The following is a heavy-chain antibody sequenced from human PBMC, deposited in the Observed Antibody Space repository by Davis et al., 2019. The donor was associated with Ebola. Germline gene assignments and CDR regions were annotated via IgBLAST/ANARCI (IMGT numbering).Heavy chain of an antibody. Sequence: GSSLKISCAASGFTFGTYSMHWVRQFPGKGLEWVAAISHDGSQTFYADSVKGRFTISRDNAKNSLYLQMNSLRAEDTAVYYCARDSLPTNYFDYWGQGTLVTVSS. CDR2: ISHDGSQT. CDR3: ARDSLPTNYFDY. J-gene: IGHJ4*02. CDR1: GFTFGTYS. D-gene: IGHD1-14*01. V-gene: IGHV3-30-3*01.